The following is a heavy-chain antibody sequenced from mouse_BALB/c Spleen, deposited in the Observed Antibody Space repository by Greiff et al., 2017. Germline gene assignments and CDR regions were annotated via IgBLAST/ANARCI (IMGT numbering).Heavy chain of an antibody. CDR1: GYTFTSYV. V-gene: IGHV1-14*01. CDR2: INPYNDGT. Sequence: EVQLQQSGPELVKPGASVKMSCKASGYTFTSYVMHWVKQKPGQGLEWIGYINPYNDGTKYNEKFKGKATLTSDKSSSTAYMELSSLTSEDSAVYYCARGATVVATKDFDYWGQGTTLTVSS. CDR3: ARGATVVATKDFDY. D-gene: IGHD1-1*01. J-gene: IGHJ2*01.